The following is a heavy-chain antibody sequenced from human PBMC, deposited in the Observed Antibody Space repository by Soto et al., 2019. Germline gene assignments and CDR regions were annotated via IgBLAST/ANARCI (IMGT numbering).Heavy chain of an antibody. D-gene: IGHD3-10*01. J-gene: IGHJ6*02. Sequence: PGGSLRLSCAASGFTFSSYGMHWVRQAPGKGLEWVAVISYDGSYKYYADSVKGRFIISRDTSKNTLCLQMNSLRAEDTAVYYCAKDLNYYGSGSYYHYYGMDVWGQGTTVTVSS. CDR1: GFTFSSYG. CDR2: ISYDGSYK. V-gene: IGHV3-30*18. CDR3: AKDLNYYGSGSYYHYYGMDV.